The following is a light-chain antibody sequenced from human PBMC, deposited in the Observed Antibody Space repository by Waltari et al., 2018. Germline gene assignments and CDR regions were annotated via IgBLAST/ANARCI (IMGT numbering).Light chain of an antibody. J-gene: IGLJ2*01. CDR1: SIYVGGYYY. CDR3: CSYADTYTVL. CDR2: DVT. V-gene: IGLV2-11*01. Sequence: QSALTQPRSVSGSPGPSVTIPCPGTSIYVGGYYYVSWYQQHPGKAPKLMIYDVTKRPSGVPDRFSGSKSGSTASLTISGLQAEDEADYYCCSYADTYTVLFGGGTKLTVL.